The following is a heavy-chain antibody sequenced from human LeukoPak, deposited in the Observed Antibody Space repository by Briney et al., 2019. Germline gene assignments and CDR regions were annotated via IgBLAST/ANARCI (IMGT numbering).Heavy chain of an antibody. CDR2: FDPEDGET. CDR1: GYTLTELS. D-gene: IGHD2-2*02. CDR3: AGAEFQLLYGPGAFDI. J-gene: IGHJ3*02. Sequence: ASVKVSCKVSGYTLTELSMHWVRQAPGKGLEWMGGFDPEDGETIYAQKFQGRVTMTEDTSTDAAYMELSSLRSEDTAVYYCAGAEFQLLYGPGAFDIWGQGTMVTVSS. V-gene: IGHV1-24*01.